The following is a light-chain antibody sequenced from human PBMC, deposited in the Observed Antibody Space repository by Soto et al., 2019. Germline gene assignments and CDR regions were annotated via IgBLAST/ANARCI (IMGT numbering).Light chain of an antibody. CDR2: EVS. Sequence: QSVLTQPPSASGSPGQSVTISCAGTSSDVGGYHYVSWYQQHPGKPPKLVIYEVSKRPSGVPDRFSGSKSGNTASLTVAGLQAEDEADYHCSSYGGRDIFSVFGTGTKLTVL. J-gene: IGLJ1*01. CDR3: SSYGGRDIFSV. V-gene: IGLV2-8*01. CDR1: SSDVGGYHY.